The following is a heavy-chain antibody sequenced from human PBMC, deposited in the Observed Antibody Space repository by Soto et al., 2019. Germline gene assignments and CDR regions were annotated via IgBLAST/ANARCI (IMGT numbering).Heavy chain of an antibody. CDR3: ARATMYYYGSGSYYYNYYYYGMDV. CDR1: GGSFSGYY. CDR2: INHSGST. J-gene: IGHJ6*02. D-gene: IGHD3-10*01. Sequence: PSETLSLTCAVYGGSFSGYYWSRIRQPPGKGLERIGEINHSGSTNYNPSLKSRVTISVDTSKSQFSLKLSSVTAADTAVYYCARATMYYYGSGSYYYNYYYYGMDVWGQGTTVTVSS. V-gene: IGHV4-34*01.